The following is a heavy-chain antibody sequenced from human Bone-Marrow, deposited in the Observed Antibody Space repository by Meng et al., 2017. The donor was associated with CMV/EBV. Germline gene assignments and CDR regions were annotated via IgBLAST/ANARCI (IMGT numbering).Heavy chain of an antibody. CDR3: ARDLPTFGGVSGMDV. CDR1: GFNFSRYA. Sequence: GESLKISCAASGFNFSRYAMHWVRQAPGKGLEWVSVISYDGSYKYYTDSVKGRFTLSRDNSKNTLYLQMNSLRAEDTAVYYCARDLPTFGGVSGMDVWARGTTATVPS. J-gene: IGHJ6*02. D-gene: IGHD3-16*01. V-gene: IGHV3-30*04. CDR2: ISYDGSYK.